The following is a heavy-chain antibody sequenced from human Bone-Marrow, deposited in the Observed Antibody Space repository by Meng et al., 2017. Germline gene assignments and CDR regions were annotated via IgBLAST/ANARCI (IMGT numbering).Heavy chain of an antibody. CDR1: GGSFGGYY. CDR2: INHSGST. J-gene: IGHJ4*02. V-gene: IGHV4-34*01. Sequence: QVQLQQWGAGLLKPSEPLSLTCPVYGGSFGGYYWSGIRQPPGKGLEXIGEINHSGSTNYNPSLKSRVTISVDTSKNQFSLKLSPVTAADTAVYYCARGELAGTDYWGQGTLVTVSS. CDR3: ARGELAGTDY. D-gene: IGHD6-19*01.